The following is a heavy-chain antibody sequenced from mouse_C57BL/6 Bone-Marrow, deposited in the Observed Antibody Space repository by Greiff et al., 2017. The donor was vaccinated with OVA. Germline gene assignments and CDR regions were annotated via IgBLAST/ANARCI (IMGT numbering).Heavy chain of an antibody. CDR1: GYTFTDYY. D-gene: IGHD2-2*01. CDR3: ARMGDYGYDFDD. CDR2: IYPGSGNT. J-gene: IGHJ2*01. Sequence: VQLQQSGAELVRPGASVKLSCKASGYTFTDYYINWVKQRPGQGLEWIARIYPGSGNTYYNEKFKGKATLTAEKSSSTAYMQLSSLTSEDSAVYFCARMGDYGYDFDDWGQGTTLTVSS. V-gene: IGHV1-76*01.